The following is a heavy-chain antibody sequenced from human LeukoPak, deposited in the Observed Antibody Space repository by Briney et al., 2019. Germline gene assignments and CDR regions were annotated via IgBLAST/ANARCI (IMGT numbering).Heavy chain of an antibody. J-gene: IGHJ4*02. CDR1: GDSITSYY. Sequence: PSETLSLTCTVSGDSITSYYWSWIRQSAEKGLEWIGRIYTTGTTNYNPSPKGRVTVSVDTSKNQFFLKLRSVTAADTAVYYCARDVGASNFDSWGQGVQVTVSS. V-gene: IGHV4-4*07. CDR2: IYTTGTT. D-gene: IGHD1-26*01. CDR3: ARDVGASNFDS.